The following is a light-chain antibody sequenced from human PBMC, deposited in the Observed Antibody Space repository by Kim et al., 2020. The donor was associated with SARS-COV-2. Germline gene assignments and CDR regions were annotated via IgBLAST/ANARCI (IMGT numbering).Light chain of an antibody. CDR2: EVS. Sequence: GPSITISFTGTSRDVGGYNYVSWYQQPPGKAPKLIIYEVSNRPSGVANRFSGSKSGNTASLTIAGLQAEDEADYYCSSYTSSSTRVFGGGTQLTVL. J-gene: IGLJ3*02. CDR1: SRDVGGYNY. V-gene: IGLV2-14*01. CDR3: SSYTSSSTRV.